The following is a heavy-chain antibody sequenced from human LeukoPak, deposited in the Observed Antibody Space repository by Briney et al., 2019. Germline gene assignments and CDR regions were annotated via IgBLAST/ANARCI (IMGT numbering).Heavy chain of an antibody. CDR3: ARDNGYQLLWW. J-gene: IGHJ4*02. Sequence: GASVKVSCKTSGYTFTRYAIHWVRQAPGQGLEWMGWISCGKGETKYSQKFQDRVTITRDTSAGTAYMELSSLRSEDTAVYYCARDNGYQLLWWWGQGTLVTVSS. D-gene: IGHD2-2*01. CDR1: GYTFTRYA. V-gene: IGHV1-3*01. CDR2: ISCGKGET.